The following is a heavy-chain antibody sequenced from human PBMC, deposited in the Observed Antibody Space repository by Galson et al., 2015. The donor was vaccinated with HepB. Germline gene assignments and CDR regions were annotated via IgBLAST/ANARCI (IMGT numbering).Heavy chain of an antibody. CDR1: GFTFSSYA. D-gene: IGHD3-10*01. CDR3: AKDRIYGSGSYTDY. Sequence: RLSCAASGFTFSSYAMSWVRQAPGKGLEWVSAISGSGGSTYYADSVKGRFTISRDNSKNTLYLQMNSLRAEDTAVYYCAKDRIYGSGSYTDYWGQGTLVTVPS. CDR2: ISGSGGST. J-gene: IGHJ4*02. V-gene: IGHV3-23*01.